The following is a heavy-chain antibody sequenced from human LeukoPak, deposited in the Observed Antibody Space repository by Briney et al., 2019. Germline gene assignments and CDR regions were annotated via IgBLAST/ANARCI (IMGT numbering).Heavy chain of an antibody. CDR3: ARDLGYCSNTSCLSYGMDV. V-gene: IGHV4-59*01. CDR1: GGSISSYN. D-gene: IGHD2-2*01. J-gene: IGHJ6*02. Sequence: SETLSLTCTVSGGSISSYNWSWIRQPPGQGLDWIGFIYSSGSTNYNPSLKSRVTISVDTSKNQFSLKLKFVTAADTAVYYCARDLGYCSNTSCLSYGMDVWGQGTTVTVSS. CDR2: IYSSGST.